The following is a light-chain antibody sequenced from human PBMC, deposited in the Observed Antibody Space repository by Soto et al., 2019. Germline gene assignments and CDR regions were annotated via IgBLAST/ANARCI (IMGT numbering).Light chain of an antibody. CDR3: SSYASSSTWV. CDR1: SSDIGGYKY. J-gene: IGLJ3*02. Sequence: QSALTQPASVSGSPGQSITISCTGTSSDIGGYKYVSWYQQHPGKVPKLGIYDVTNRPSGVCNRFSGSKSGKTASLNISGLQAEDEADYYCSSYASSSTWVFGGGTKRTVL. CDR2: DVT. V-gene: IGLV2-14*03.